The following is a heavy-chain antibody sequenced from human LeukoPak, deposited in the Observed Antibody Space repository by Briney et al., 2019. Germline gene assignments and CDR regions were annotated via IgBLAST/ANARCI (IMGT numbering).Heavy chain of an antibody. D-gene: IGHD2-8*02. CDR2: IDPGDSFT. V-gene: IGHV5-10-1*01. CDR1: GYSFTTYW. CDR3: ARDGGGVSSWVFH. Sequence: GESLKISCKGSGYSFTTYWISWVRQMPGKGLEWMGRIDPGDSFTKYSPSFQGHVTISVEKSISTAYLQWSSLKASDSAMYYCARDGGGVSSWVFHWGQGTLVTVSS. J-gene: IGHJ4*02.